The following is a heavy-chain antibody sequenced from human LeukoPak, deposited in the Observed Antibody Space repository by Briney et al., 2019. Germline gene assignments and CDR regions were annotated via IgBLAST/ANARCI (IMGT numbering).Heavy chain of an antibody. V-gene: IGHV1-2*02. D-gene: IGHD3-10*01. Sequence: ASVKVSCKASGYTFTGYYMHWVRQAPGQGLEWMGWINPNSGGTNYAQKFRGRVTMTRDTSISTAYMELSRLRSDDTAVYYCARSMVRGRGVDYWGQGTLVTVSS. CDR1: GYTFTGYY. CDR2: INPNSGGT. CDR3: ARSMVRGRGVDY. J-gene: IGHJ4*02.